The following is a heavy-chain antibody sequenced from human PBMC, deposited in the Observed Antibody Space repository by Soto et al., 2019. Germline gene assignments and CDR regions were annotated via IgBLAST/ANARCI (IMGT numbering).Heavy chain of an antibody. Sequence: SLTCAISGDSVSSNSAAWNWIRQSPSSGLEWLGRTYYRSKWYNDYAVSVKSRITINPDTSKNQFSLQLNSVTPEDTAVYYCVRAGVAATPTTSFDIWGQGTMVTVSS. V-gene: IGHV6-1*01. CDR1: GDSVSSNSAA. J-gene: IGHJ3*02. CDR2: TYYRSKWYN. D-gene: IGHD2-15*01. CDR3: VRAGVAATPTTSFDI.